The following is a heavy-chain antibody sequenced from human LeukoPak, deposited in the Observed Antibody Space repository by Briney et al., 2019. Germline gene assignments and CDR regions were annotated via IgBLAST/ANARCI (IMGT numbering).Heavy chain of an antibody. Sequence: GGSLRLSCAASGFTVSNNYMTWVRQAPGKGLEWVSLIYSGGSTYYADSVKGRFTISRDNSKNTVYLQMNSLRAEDTAVYYCAKDRDYYDSNGYYYDYWGQGTLVTVAS. V-gene: IGHV3-66*01. D-gene: IGHD3-22*01. CDR1: GFTVSNNY. J-gene: IGHJ4*02. CDR3: AKDRDYYDSNGYYYDY. CDR2: IYSGGST.